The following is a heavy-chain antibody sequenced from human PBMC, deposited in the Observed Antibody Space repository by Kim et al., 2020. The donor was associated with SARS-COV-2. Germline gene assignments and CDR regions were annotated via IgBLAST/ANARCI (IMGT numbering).Heavy chain of an antibody. J-gene: IGHJ4*02. CDR3: ARSRGGIFDY. V-gene: IGHV4-34*01. Sequence: SETLSLTCAVYGGSFSGYYWSWIRQPPGKGLEWIGEINHSGSTNYNPSLKSRVTISVDTSKNQFSLKLGSVTAADMAVYYCARSRGGIFDYWGQGTLVTVSS. CDR1: GGSFSGYY. D-gene: IGHD3-16*01. CDR2: INHSGST.